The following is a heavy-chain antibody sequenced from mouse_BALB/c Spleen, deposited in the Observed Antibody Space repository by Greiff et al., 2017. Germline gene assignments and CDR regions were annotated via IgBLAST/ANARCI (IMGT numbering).Heavy chain of an antibody. Sequence: EVQRVESGGGLVQPGGSRKLSCAASGFTFSSFGMHWVRQAPEKGLEWVAYISSGSSTIYYADTVKGRFTISRDNPKNTLFLQMTSLRSEDTAMYYCARKYGNYDAIDDWGQGTSVNVSS. V-gene: IGHV5-17*02. CDR3: ARKYGNYDAIDD. CDR2: ISSGSSTI. J-gene: IGHJ4*01. CDR1: GFTFSSFG. D-gene: IGHD2-10*02.